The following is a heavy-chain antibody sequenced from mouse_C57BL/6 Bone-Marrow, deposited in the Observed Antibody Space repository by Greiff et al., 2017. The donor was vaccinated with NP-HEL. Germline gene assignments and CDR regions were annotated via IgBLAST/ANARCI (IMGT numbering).Heavy chain of an antibody. CDR1: GYTFTSYG. CDR2: IYPRSGNT. Sequence: VQLQQSGAELARPGASVKLSCKASGYTFTSYGISWVKQRTGQGLEWIGEIYPRSGNTYYNEKFKGKATLTADKSSSTAYMELRSLTSEDSAVYFCARGRGYDRYYYAMDYWGQGTSVTVSS. D-gene: IGHD2-2*01. CDR3: ARGRGYDRYYYAMDY. V-gene: IGHV1-81*01. J-gene: IGHJ4*01.